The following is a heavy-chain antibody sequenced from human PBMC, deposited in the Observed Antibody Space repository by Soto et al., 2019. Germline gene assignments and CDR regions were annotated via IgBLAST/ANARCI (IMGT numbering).Heavy chain of an antibody. CDR2: IYHSGST. V-gene: IGHV4-4*02. J-gene: IGHJ5*02. CDR1: GGSISSTNW. CDR3: ATLPPRIELAVLPIPT. Sequence: QVQLRQSGPGLVKPSGTLSLSCAVSGGSISSTNWWSWVRQSPGKGLEWIGEIYHSGSTTYNPSLRGRVTMSVDKSNNQSSLHLRYVTGADTAVYYCATLPPRIELAVLPIPTWGQGNLVTVSA. D-gene: IGHD2-8*02.